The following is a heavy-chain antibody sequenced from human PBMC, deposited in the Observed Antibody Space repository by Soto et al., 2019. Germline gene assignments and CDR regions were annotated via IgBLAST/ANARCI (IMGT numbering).Heavy chain of an antibody. J-gene: IGHJ4*01. CDR3: VRDRVPTAPEFDY. D-gene: IGHD5-12*01. CDR2: TNTNTGGT. CDR1: GYTFTDYY. V-gene: IGHV1-2*02. Sequence: QVQLVQSGAEVKKPGASVKVSCKASGYTFTDYYIHWVRQTPGQGPEWLGWTNTNTGGTNYAQKFKGRVTVTRDTSTNTAYMDLYRLTSDDTAVYYCVRDRVPTAPEFDYWGHGTLITVSS.